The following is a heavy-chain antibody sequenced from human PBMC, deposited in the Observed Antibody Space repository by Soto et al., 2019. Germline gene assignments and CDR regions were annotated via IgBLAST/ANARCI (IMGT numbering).Heavy chain of an antibody. D-gene: IGHD6-13*01. CDR1: GGSISSGGYY. J-gene: IGHJ5*02. V-gene: IGHV4-31*03. Sequence: QVQLQESGPGLVKPSQTLSLTCTVSGGSISSGGYYWSWIRQHPGKGREWIGYIYYSGSTYYNRYLKSRVTISVDTSKNQFSLKLSSVTAADTAVYYCARALSSSWYPSWFDPWGQGTLVTVSS. CDR3: ARALSSSWYPSWFDP. CDR2: IYYSGST.